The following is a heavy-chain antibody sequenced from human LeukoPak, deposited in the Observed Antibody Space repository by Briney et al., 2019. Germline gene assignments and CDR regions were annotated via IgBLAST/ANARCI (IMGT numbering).Heavy chain of an antibody. D-gene: IGHD3-10*01. CDR2: IRSKAFGGTT. V-gene: IGHV3-49*04. CDR1: GFTFTSYW. J-gene: IGHJ4*02. CDR3: TRAGRSGSYPVDY. Sequence: GGSLRLSCAASGFTFTSYWMSWVRQAPGKGLEWVGFIRSKAFGGTTEYAASVKGRLTISRDDSKSIAYLQMNGLKAEDTAVYYCTRAGRSGSYPVDYWGQGTLVTVSS.